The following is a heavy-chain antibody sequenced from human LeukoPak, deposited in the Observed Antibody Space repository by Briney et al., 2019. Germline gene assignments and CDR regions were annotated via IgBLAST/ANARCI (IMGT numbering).Heavy chain of an antibody. CDR2: IYYSGST. V-gene: IGHV4-30-4*08. J-gene: IGHJ3*02. D-gene: IGHD3-10*01. CDR3: ARGSRGEYAFDI. CDR1: GGSISSGDYY. Sequence: SETLSLTCTVSGGSISSGDYYWSWIRQPPGKGLEWIGHIYYSGSTYYNPSLKSRVTRSVDTSKNQFSLKLSSVTAADTAVYYCARGSRGEYAFDIWGQGTMVTVSS.